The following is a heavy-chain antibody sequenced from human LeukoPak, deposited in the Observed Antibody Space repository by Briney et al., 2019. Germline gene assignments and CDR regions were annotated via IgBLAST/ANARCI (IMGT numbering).Heavy chain of an antibody. CDR2: INHSGST. V-gene: IGHV4-34*01. J-gene: IGHJ1*01. D-gene: IGHD1-1*01. CDR3: ARGGSRYTKYFQH. Sequence: PSETLSLTCAVYGGPFSGYYWSWVRQPPGKGLEWIGEINHSGSTNYDPSLKSRVTISVDTSKNQFSLKLSSVTAADTAVYYCARGGSRYTKYFQHWGQGTLVTVSS. CDR1: GGPFSGYY.